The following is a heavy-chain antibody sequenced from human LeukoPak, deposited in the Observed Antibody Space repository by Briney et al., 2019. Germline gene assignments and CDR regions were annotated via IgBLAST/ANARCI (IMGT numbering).Heavy chain of an antibody. Sequence: SETLSLTCTVSGGSISSYYWSWIRQPPGKGLEWIGYIYDSGSTNYNPSLKSRATISVDTSKNQFSLKLGSVTAADTAVYYCARVGGTNYYYYGMDVWGQGTTVTVSS. J-gene: IGHJ6*02. D-gene: IGHD1-1*01. V-gene: IGHV4-59*01. CDR1: GGSISSYY. CDR3: ARVGGTNYYYYGMDV. CDR2: IYDSGST.